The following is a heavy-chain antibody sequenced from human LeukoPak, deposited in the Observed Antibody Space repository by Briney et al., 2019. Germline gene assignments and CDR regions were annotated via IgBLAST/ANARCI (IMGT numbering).Heavy chain of an antibody. V-gene: IGHV1-8*01. CDR3: ARGPSYGSGSYNIYGIDY. CDR2: MNPNSANT. J-gene: IGHJ4*02. Sequence: ASVKVSCKASGYTFTSYDINWVRQATGQGREWMGWMNPNSANTGYAQKFQGRVTMTRETSISTAYMELSSLISEDTAVYYCARGPSYGSGSYNIYGIDYWGQGTLVTVSS. D-gene: IGHD3-10*01. CDR1: GYTFTSYD.